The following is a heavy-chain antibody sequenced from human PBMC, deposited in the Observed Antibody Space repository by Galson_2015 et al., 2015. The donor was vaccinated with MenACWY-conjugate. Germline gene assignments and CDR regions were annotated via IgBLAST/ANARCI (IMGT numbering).Heavy chain of an antibody. CDR1: GGTFSSYA. CDR2: IIPIFGTA. Sequence: SVKVSCKASGGTFSSYAISWVRQAPGQGLEWMGGIIPIFGTANYAQKFQGRVTITADESTSTAYMELSSLRSEDTAVYYCARDPYYYDSSGFNWFDPWGQGTLVTVSS. J-gene: IGHJ5*02. V-gene: IGHV1-69*13. CDR3: ARDPYYYDSSGFNWFDP. D-gene: IGHD3-22*01.